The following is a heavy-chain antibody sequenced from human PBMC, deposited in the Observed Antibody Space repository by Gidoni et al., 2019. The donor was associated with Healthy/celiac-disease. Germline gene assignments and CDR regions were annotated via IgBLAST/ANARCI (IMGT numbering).Heavy chain of an antibody. D-gene: IGHD4-17*01. Sequence: EVQLVESGGGLVKPGGSLRLSCAASGFTFSSYSMNWVRQAPGKGLEWVSSISSSSSYIYYADSVKGRFTISRDNAKNSLYLQMNSLRAEDTAVYYCARDCDYGDFTPWTYYYYGMDVWGQGTTVTVSS. CDR2: ISSSSSYI. J-gene: IGHJ6*02. V-gene: IGHV3-21*01. CDR3: ARDCDYGDFTPWTYYYYGMDV. CDR1: GFTFSSYS.